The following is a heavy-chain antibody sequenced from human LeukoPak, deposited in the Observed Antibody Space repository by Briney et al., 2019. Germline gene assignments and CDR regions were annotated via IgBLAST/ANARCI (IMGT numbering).Heavy chain of an antibody. J-gene: IGHJ6*02. Sequence: ASVKVSRKASRYTFTGYYMHWVRQAPGQGLEWMGWIKPNSGGTNYAQKFQGRVTMTRDTSISTAYMGLSRLRSDDTAVYYCARDGGRSGMDVWGQGTTGTVSS. CDR3: ARDGGRSGMDV. V-gene: IGHV1-2*02. CDR2: IKPNSGGT. D-gene: IGHD3-3*01. CDR1: RYTFTGYY.